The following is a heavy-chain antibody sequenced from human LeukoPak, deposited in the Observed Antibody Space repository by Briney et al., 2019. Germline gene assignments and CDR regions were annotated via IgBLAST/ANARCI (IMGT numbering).Heavy chain of an antibody. V-gene: IGHV1-69*06. J-gene: IGHJ6*02. CDR2: IIPIFGTA. CDR3: ARDREWELPRICYGMDV. D-gene: IGHD1-26*01. Sequence: ASVKVSCKAFGGTFSRFAISWVRQAPGQGLEWMGGIIPIFGTANYAQKFQGRVTITADKSTSTAYMELSSLRSEDTAVYYCARDREWELPRICYGMDVWGQGTTVTVSS. CDR1: GGTFSRFA.